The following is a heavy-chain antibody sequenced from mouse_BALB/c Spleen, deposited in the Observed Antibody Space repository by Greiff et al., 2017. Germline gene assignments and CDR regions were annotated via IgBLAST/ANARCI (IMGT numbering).Heavy chain of an antibody. CDR3: ARSRGITPFAY. J-gene: IGHJ3*01. CDR1: GYTFTSYW. D-gene: IGHD2-4*01. Sequence: QVQLKQSGAELAKPGASVKMSCKASGYTFTSYWMHWVKQRPGQGLEWIGYINPSTGYTEYNQKFKDKATLTADKSSSTAYMQLSSLTSEDSAVYYCARSRGITPFAYWGQGTLVTDSA. CDR2: INPSTGYT. V-gene: IGHV1-7*01.